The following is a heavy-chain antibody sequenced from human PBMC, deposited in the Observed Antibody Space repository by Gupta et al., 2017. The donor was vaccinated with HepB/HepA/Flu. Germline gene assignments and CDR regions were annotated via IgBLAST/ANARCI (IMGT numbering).Heavy chain of an antibody. Sequence: GKGLVWIGSIYYSGSTYYNPSLKSRVTISVDTSKNQFSLKLSSVTAADTAVYYCARHSSSYYDYWGQGTLVTVSS. CDR3: ARHSSSYYDY. J-gene: IGHJ4*02. CDR2: IYYSGST. D-gene: IGHD6-6*01. V-gene: IGHV4-39*01.